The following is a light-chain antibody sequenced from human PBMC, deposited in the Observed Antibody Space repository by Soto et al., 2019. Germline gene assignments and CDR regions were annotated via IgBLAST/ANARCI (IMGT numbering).Light chain of an antibody. V-gene: IGKV3-20*01. CDR3: HQYGSSPQA. CDR2: GAS. Sequence: EIGLTQSPGTLSLSPGERVTLSCRASQSVTRSFLAWYQQKPGQAPRLLIYGASSRATGIPDRFSGSGSGTDFTLNISRLEPQDFAVYYCHQYGSSPQAFGPGPKVAIK. J-gene: IGKJ3*01. CDR1: QSVTRSF.